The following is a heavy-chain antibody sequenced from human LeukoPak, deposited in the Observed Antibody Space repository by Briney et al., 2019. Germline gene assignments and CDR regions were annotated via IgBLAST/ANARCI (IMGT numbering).Heavy chain of an antibody. CDR1: GGSISSYH. V-gene: IGHV4-59*08. J-gene: IGHJ4*02. CDR3: ARHSVAGYSTSWYCY. D-gene: IGHD6-13*01. CDR2: IYYSGGT. Sequence: SETLSLTCTVSGGSISSYHWSWIRQPPGKGLEWIGYIYYSGGTNYNPSLKSRVTISVDTSKNQFSLKLSSVTAADTAVYYCARHSVAGYSTSWYCYWGPGTLVTVSS.